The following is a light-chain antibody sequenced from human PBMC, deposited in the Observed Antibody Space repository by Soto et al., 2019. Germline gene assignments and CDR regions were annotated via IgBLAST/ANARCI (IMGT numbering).Light chain of an antibody. V-gene: IGKV3-20*01. J-gene: IGKJ1*01. CDR1: QSVSSTY. CDR2: GAT. CDR3: HQYGSSPWT. Sequence: EIVLTQSPGTLYLSPGERATLSCRASQSVSSTYLAWYQQKPGQAPRLLIYGATSRATGIPDRFSGSGSGTDFTLTISGLEPEDFAVYYCHQYGSSPWTFGQGTKVEIK.